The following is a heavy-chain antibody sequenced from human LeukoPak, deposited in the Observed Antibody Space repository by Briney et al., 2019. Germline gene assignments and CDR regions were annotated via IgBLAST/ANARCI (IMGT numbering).Heavy chain of an antibody. J-gene: IGHJ4*02. CDR1: RFTFSNYG. CDR3: AKGYCTNGVCYPDY. V-gene: IGHV3-30*02. D-gene: IGHD2-8*01. CDR2: IRYDGSSK. Sequence: GGSLRLSCAASRFTFSNYGMHWVRQAPGKGLEWVAFIRYDGSSKYYADSVKGRFTISRDNSKNTLYLQLNSLRAEDTAVYYCAKGYCTNGVCYPDYWGQGTLVTVSS.